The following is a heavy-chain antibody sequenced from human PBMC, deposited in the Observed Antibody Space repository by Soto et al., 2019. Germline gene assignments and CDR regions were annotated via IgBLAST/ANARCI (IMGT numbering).Heavy chain of an antibody. J-gene: IGHJ4*02. CDR3: AITEQWLVIRY. CDR1: GGSISSYY. D-gene: IGHD6-19*01. CDR2: IYYSGST. Sequence: NPSETLSLTCTVSGGSISSYYWSWIRQPPGKGLEWIGYIYYSGSTNYNPSLKSRVTISVDTSKNQFSLKLSSVTAADTAVYYCAITEQWLVIRYWGQGTQVTVSS. V-gene: IGHV4-59*08.